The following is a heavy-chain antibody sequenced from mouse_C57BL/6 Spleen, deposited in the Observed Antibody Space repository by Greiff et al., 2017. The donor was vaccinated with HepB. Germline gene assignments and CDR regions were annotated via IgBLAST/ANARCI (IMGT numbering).Heavy chain of an antibody. V-gene: IGHV1-50*01. D-gene: IGHD6-1*01. Sequence: QVQLQQPGAELVMPGASVKLSCKASGYTFTSYWMQWVKQRPGQGLEWIGEIDPSDSYTNYNQKFKGKATLTVDTSSSTAYMQLSSLTSEDSAVYYCARKGTYSSLHGDYWGQGTTLTVSS. CDR3: ARKGTYSSLHGDY. CDR2: IDPSDSYT. CDR1: GYTFTSYW. J-gene: IGHJ2*01.